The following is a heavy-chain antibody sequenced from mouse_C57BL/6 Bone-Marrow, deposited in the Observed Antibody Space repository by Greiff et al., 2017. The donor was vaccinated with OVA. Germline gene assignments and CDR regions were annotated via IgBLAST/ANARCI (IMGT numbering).Heavy chain of an antibody. J-gene: IGHJ2*01. Sequence: VKLQESGPELVKPGASVKISCKASGYAFSSSWMNWVKQRPGKGLEWIGRIYPGDGDTNYNGKFKGKATLTADKSSSTAYMQLSSLTSEDSAVYFCARIYYYGSSYFDYWGQGTTLTVSS. D-gene: IGHD1-1*01. V-gene: IGHV1-82*01. CDR2: IYPGDGDT. CDR3: ARIYYYGSSYFDY. CDR1: GYAFSSSW.